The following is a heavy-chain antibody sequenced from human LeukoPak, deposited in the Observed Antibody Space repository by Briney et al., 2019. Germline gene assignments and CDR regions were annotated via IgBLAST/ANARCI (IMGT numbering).Heavy chain of an antibody. D-gene: IGHD1-1*01. CDR1: GGSISNYY. Sequence: SETLSLTCTVSGGSISNYYWNWIRQPPGKGLEWIGRIYTSGSTNYNPSLKSRVTISVDTSKNQFSLKLSSVTAADTAVYYCARGRRQLKGGYYFDYWGQGTLVTVSS. CDR2: IYTSGST. CDR3: ARGRRQLKGGYYFDY. V-gene: IGHV4-4*08. J-gene: IGHJ4*02.